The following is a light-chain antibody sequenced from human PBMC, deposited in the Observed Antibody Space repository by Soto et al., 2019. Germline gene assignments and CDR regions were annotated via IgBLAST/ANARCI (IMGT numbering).Light chain of an antibody. CDR3: QQYNNWPPDRT. J-gene: IGKJ1*01. Sequence: EIVMTQAPATLSVSPWERATLSCRASQSVSSNLAWSQQKPGQAPRLLIYGASTRATGIPARFSGSGSGTELTLTISSLQSEDFAIYFCQQYNNWPPDRTFGQGTKVEIK. CDR1: QSVSSN. V-gene: IGKV3-15*01. CDR2: GAS.